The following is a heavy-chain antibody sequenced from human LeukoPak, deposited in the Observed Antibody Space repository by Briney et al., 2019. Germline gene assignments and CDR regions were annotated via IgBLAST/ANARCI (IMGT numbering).Heavy chain of an antibody. Sequence: GGSLRLSCAASVLTVSNSYIHWARQPPGGGVVWVSVLYRDDTSYYAESVKGRFTISRDSAKNTLDLQMSGLRAEDTAMYYCVSGYCRGARCHAFAFDIWGQGTMVTVSS. V-gene: IGHV3-53*03. D-gene: IGHD2-15*01. J-gene: IGHJ3*02. CDR1: VLTVSNSY. CDR2: LYRDDTS. CDR3: VSGYCRGARCHAFAFDI.